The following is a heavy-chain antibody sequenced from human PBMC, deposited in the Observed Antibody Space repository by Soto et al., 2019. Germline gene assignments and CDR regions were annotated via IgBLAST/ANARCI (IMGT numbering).Heavy chain of an antibody. Sequence: SETLSLTCAVYGGSFSGYYWTWIRQPPGTGLEWIGEINHSGSTNYNPSLKSRVTISVDTSKNQFSLKLTSVTAADTAVYYCAREALYYDILTGYSDAFDIWGQGTMVTVSS. D-gene: IGHD3-9*01. V-gene: IGHV4-34*01. CDR3: AREALYYDILTGYSDAFDI. CDR1: GGSFSGYY. CDR2: INHSGST. J-gene: IGHJ3*02.